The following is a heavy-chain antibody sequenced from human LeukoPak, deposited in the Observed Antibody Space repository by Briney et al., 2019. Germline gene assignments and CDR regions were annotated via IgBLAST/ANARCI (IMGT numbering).Heavy chain of an antibody. D-gene: IGHD2-15*01. Sequence: PGGSLRLSCAASGFTFSSYGMHWGRQAPGKGLEWVAFIRYDGSNKYYADSVKGRFTISRDNAKNSLYLQMNSLRAEDTAVYYCARDATFCSGGSCYPLWYYYMDVWGKGTTVTVSS. V-gene: IGHV3-30*02. CDR2: IRYDGSNK. CDR1: GFTFSSYG. CDR3: ARDATFCSGGSCYPLWYYYMDV. J-gene: IGHJ6*03.